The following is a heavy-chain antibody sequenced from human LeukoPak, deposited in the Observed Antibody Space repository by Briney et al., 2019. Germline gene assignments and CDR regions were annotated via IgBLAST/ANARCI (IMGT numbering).Heavy chain of an antibody. D-gene: IGHD2-2*01. CDR2: FNPEDGET. CDR1: GYTLTELS. V-gene: IGHV1-24*01. Sequence: GASVKVSCKVSGYTLTELSMHWVRQAPGKGLEWIGGFNPEDGETIYAPKFQGRVTMTEDASTDTAYMELSSLRSEDTAVYYCATLGYCSRTSCNHYYYYMDVGGKGTTVTVSS. J-gene: IGHJ6*03. CDR3: ATLGYCSRTSCNHYYYYMDV.